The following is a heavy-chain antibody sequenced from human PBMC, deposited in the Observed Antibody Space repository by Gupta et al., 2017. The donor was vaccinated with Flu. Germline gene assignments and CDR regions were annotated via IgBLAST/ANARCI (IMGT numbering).Heavy chain of an antibody. J-gene: IGHJ4*02. CDR1: GLTFSDYA. D-gene: IGHD6-13*01. CDR2: IGGGGHTT. CDR3: AKDRSGNPAIDY. Sequence: EVQLLESGGGLVQPGGSLSLSCAASGLTFSDYAMNWVRQAPGKGLEWVSTIGGGGHTTNYADSVMGRFTISRDNSKNTLYLQMNRLRGDDTAIYYCAKDRSGNPAIDYWGQGTLVTVSA. V-gene: IGHV3-23*01.